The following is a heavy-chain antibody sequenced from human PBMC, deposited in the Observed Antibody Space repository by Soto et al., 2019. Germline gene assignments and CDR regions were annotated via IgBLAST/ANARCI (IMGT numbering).Heavy chain of an antibody. Sequence: GGSLRLSCAASGFTFSSYAMTWVRQAPGKGLEWVSGISGSGGSTSYADSVKGRFTISRDNSKNTLDLQMNSLRAEDTAVYYCAKGAGSSWTDAFDIWGQGTMVTVSS. CDR3: AKGAGSSWTDAFDI. J-gene: IGHJ3*02. CDR2: ISGSGGST. V-gene: IGHV3-23*01. CDR1: GFTFSSYA. D-gene: IGHD6-13*01.